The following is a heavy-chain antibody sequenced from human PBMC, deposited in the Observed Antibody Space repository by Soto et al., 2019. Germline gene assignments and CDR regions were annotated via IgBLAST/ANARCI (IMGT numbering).Heavy chain of an antibody. CDR3: ARVCGVDCYPLDV. CDR2: IYYSGST. J-gene: IGHJ6*02. Sequence: PSETLSLTCTVSGGSISSGGYYWSWIRQHPGKGLEWIGYIYYSGSTYYNTSLKSRVTISVDTSKNQLSLKLSSVTAADTAVYYCARVCGVDCYPLDVWGQGTTVTVSS. D-gene: IGHD2-21*02. V-gene: IGHV4-31*03. CDR1: GGSISSGGYY.